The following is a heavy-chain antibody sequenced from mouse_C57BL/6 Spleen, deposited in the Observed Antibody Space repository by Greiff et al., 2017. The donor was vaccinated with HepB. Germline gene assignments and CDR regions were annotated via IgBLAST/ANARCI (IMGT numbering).Heavy chain of an antibody. V-gene: IGHV1-4*01. J-gene: IGHJ1*03. CDR2: INPSSGYT. CDR1: GYTFTSYT. Sequence: VKLVESGAELARPGASVKMSCKASGYTFTSYTMHWVKQRPGQGLEWIGYINPSSGYTKYNQKFKDKATLTADKSSSTAYMQLSSLTSEDSAVYYCARSDGYPYWYFDVWGTGTTVTVSS. D-gene: IGHD2-3*01. CDR3: ARSDGYPYWYFDV.